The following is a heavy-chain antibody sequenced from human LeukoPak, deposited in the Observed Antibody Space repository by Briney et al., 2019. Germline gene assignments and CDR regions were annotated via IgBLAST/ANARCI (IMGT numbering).Heavy chain of an antibody. Sequence: SETLSLTCTVSGGSISSYYWSWIRQPPGKGLEWIGYIYYSGSTNYNPSLKSRVTISVDASKNQFSLKLSSVTAADTAVYYCAGSWLASYTPFWGQGTLVTVSS. J-gene: IGHJ4*02. V-gene: IGHV4-59*12. CDR1: GGSISSYY. CDR3: AGSWLASYTPF. CDR2: IYYSGST. D-gene: IGHD6-19*01.